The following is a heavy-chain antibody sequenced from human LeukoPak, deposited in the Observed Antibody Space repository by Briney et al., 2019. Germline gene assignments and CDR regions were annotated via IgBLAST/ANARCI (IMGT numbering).Heavy chain of an antibody. J-gene: IGHJ4*02. CDR3: AREVYYFGSGSYSNDY. Sequence: GGSLRLSCAASGFTFSSYSMNWVRQAPGKGLEWISYISSSSTTIYYADSVKGRFTISRDNAKNSLFLQMNSLRAEDTALYYCAREVYYFGSGSYSNDYWGQGTLVTVSS. CDR2: ISSSSTTI. CDR1: GFTFSSYS. V-gene: IGHV3-48*04. D-gene: IGHD3-10*01.